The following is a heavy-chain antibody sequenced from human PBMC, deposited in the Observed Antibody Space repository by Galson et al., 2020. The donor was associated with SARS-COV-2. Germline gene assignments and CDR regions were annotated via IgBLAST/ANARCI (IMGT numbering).Heavy chain of an antibody. D-gene: IGHD2-8*01. J-gene: IGHJ6*02. Sequence: GESLKISCAASGFTFSSYGMHWVRQAPGKGLEWVAVISYDGSNNYYAESVKGRFTISRDNSKNTLYLQMNSLRAEDTAVYYCAKDRSIVLMVYAIGSGGMDVWGQGTTVTVSS. CDR1: GFTFSSYG. CDR2: ISYDGSNN. V-gene: IGHV3-30*18. CDR3: AKDRSIVLMVYAIGSGGMDV.